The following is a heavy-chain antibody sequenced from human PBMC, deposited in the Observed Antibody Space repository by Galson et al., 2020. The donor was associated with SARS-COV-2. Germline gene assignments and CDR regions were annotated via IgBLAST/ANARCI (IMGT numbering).Heavy chain of an antibody. Sequence: ASETLSLTCTVSGGSISSSSYYWGWIRQPPGKGLEWIGSIYYSGSTYYNPSLKSRVTISVDTSKNQFSLKLSAVTAADTAVYYCASKWELLSAFDIWGQGTMVTVSS. CDR2: IYYSGST. J-gene: IGHJ3*02. D-gene: IGHD1-26*01. CDR1: GGSISSSSYY. V-gene: IGHV4-39*01. CDR3: ASKWELLSAFDI.